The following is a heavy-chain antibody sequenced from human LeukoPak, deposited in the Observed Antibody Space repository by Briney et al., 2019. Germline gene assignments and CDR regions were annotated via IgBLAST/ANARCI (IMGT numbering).Heavy chain of an antibody. V-gene: IGHV3-43*02. CDR1: GFTFDDYA. Sequence: GGSLRLSCAASGFTFDDYAMHWVRQAPGKGLEWVFLISGDGGSTYYADSVKGRFTISRDNSENSLYLQMNSLRTEDTALYYCAKGNRYYGSGSYYNYPPGTFYMDVWGKGTTVTVSS. CDR3: AKGNRYYGSGSYYNYPPGTFYMDV. CDR2: ISGDGGST. D-gene: IGHD3-10*01. J-gene: IGHJ6*03.